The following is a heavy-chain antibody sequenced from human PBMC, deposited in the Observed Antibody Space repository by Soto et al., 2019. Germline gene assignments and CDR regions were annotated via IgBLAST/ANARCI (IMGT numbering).Heavy chain of an antibody. CDR2: IYYSGSA. V-gene: IGHV4-31*11. Sequence: SETLSLTCAVSGGSISSGDYYWSWIRQHPGKGLEWIGSIYYSGSAYYNPSLKSRVIIAVATSKNRFSLKLSSVTAADTAVYYCATYQLYVGEAAGGWFDPWGQGTLVTVSS. J-gene: IGHJ5*02. CDR3: ATYQLYVGEAAGGWFDP. D-gene: IGHD2-2*01. CDR1: GGSISSGDYY.